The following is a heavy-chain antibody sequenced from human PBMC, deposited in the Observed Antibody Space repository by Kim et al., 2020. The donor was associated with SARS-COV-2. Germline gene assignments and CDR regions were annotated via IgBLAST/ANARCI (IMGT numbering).Heavy chain of an antibody. Sequence: SETLSLTCTVSGGSISSGGYYWSWIRQHPGKGLEWIGYIYYSGSTYYNPSLKSRVTISVDTSKNQFSLKLSSVTAADTAVYYCARGSGLWFGEPSDYWGQRALCTVSS. D-gene: IGHD3-10*01. CDR2: IYYSGST. CDR3: ARGSGLWFGEPSDY. CDR1: GGSISSGGYY. V-gene: IGHV4-31*03. J-gene: IGHJ4*02.